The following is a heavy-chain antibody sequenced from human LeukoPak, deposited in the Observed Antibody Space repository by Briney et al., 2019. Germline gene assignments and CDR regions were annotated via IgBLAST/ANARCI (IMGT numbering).Heavy chain of an antibody. CDR3: ASRSTSGSGSYLH. D-gene: IGHD3-10*01. J-gene: IGHJ4*02. CDR1: GGSIISGGFS. Sequence: PSQTLSLICAVSGGSIISGGFSWSWIRQPPGKGLEWIGCIYHSGSTYYNPSLKSRVTISVDKSKHLFSLRLSSVTAADTAVYYCASRSTSGSGSYLHWGQGTLVTVSS. CDR2: IYHSGST. V-gene: IGHV4-30-2*01.